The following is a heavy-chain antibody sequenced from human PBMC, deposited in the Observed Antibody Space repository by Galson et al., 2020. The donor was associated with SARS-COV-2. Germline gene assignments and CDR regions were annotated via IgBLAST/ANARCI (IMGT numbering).Heavy chain of an antibody. Sequence: GGSLRLSCADSGLTLSSYSMNWVRQAPGKGLEWVSYISSSSSTIYYADSVKGRFTISRDNAKNSLYLQMNSLRDEDTAVYYCAREGSNYYDSSGYPNVGGFDYWGQGTLVTVSS. CDR3: AREGSNYYDSSGYPNVGGFDY. V-gene: IGHV3-48*02. D-gene: IGHD3-22*01. CDR1: GLTLSSYS. J-gene: IGHJ4*02. CDR2: ISSSSSTI.